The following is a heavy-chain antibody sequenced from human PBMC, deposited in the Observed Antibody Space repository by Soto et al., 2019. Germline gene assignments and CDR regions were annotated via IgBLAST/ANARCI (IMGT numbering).Heavy chain of an antibody. D-gene: IGHD1-1*01. CDR2: ISSSSSYI. Sequence: GGSLRLSCAASGFTFSSYSMNWVRQAPGKGLEWVSSISSSSSYIYYADSVKGRFTIYRGNAKNSLYLQMNSLRAEDTAVYYCARDNSSLEGVAFDIWGQGTMFTVSS. CDR1: GFTFSSYS. V-gene: IGHV3-21*01. CDR3: ARDNSSLEGVAFDI. J-gene: IGHJ3*02.